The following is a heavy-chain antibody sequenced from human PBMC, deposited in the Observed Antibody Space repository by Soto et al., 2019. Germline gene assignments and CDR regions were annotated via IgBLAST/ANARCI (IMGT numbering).Heavy chain of an antibody. CDR3: ARELEPYYDSSGYYSP. D-gene: IGHD3-22*01. CDR2: ISAYNGNT. CDR1: GYTFTSYG. V-gene: IGHV1-18*01. J-gene: IGHJ5*02. Sequence: ASVKVSCKASGYTFTSYGISWVRQAPGQGLEWMGWISAYNGNTNYAQKLQGRVTMTTDTSTSTAYMELRSLRSDDTAVYYCARELEPYYDSSGYYSPWGQGTLVTVSS.